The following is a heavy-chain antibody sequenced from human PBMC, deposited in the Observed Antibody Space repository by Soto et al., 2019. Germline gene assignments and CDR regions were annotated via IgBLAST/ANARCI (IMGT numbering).Heavy chain of an antibody. V-gene: IGHV4-30-4*01. CDR1: GGSISSGDYY. D-gene: IGHD4-17*01. CDR3: ARGKLRDNWFDP. CDR2: IYYSGST. J-gene: IGHJ5*02. Sequence: QVQLQESGPGLVKPSQTLSLTCTVSGGSISSGDYYWSWIRQPPGKGLEWIGYIYYSGSTYYNPSLKRRVTISVETSNNQFSLKLSSVTAADTAVYYCARGKLRDNWFDPWGQGTLVTVSS.